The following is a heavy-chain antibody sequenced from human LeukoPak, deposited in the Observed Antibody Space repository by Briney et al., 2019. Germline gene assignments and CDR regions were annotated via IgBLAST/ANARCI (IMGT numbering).Heavy chain of an antibody. CDR2: IIPIFGTA. D-gene: IGHD3-10*01. CDR3: ARDPMVRGNPYFDY. V-gene: IGHV1-69*13. Sequence: ASVKVSCKASGGTFSSYAISWVRQAPGQGLEWMGGIIPIFGTANYAQKFQGRVTITADESTSTAYMELSSLRSEDTAVYYCARDPMVRGNPYFDYWGQGTLVTVSS. CDR1: GGTFSSYA. J-gene: IGHJ4*02.